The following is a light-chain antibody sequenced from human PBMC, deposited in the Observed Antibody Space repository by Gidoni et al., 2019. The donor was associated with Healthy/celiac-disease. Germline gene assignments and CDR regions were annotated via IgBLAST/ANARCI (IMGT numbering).Light chain of an antibody. CDR1: QDISNY. Sequence: DIQMTQSPSSLSASVGDRVTITCQASQDISNYLNWYQQKPGKAPKLLIYDASNLETGVPSRFSGSGSGTDFTFTISSLQPEDIATYYCQQYDNLPPGGIVQFTFGPGTKVDIK. CDR3: QQYDNLPPGGIVQFT. CDR2: DAS. V-gene: IGKV1-33*01. J-gene: IGKJ3*01.